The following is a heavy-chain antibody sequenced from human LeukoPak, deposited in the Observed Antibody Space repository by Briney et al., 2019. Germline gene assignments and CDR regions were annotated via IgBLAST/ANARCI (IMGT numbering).Heavy chain of an antibody. Sequence: SETLSLTCTVSGGSISSHYWSWIRQPPGKGLEWTGYIYYSGSTNYNPSLKSRVTISVDTSKNQFSLKLSSVTAADTAVYYCARDVGGYFDYWGQGTLVTVSS. J-gene: IGHJ4*02. D-gene: IGHD3-16*01. CDR3: ARDVGGYFDY. V-gene: IGHV4-59*11. CDR1: GGSISSHY. CDR2: IYYSGST.